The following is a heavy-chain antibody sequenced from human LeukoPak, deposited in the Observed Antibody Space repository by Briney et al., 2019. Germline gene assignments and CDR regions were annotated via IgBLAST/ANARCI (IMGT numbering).Heavy chain of an antibody. CDR1: GFPFNDYY. Sequence: TGGSLRLSCAASGFPFNDYYMTWIRQAPGKVLEWISYVSASGITVHYADSVKGRFTASRDNAKKSLYLQMNNLTADDTGFYYCTRNRWITSTEPVGSWGQGSLVIVSS. CDR3: TRNRWITSTEPVGS. J-gene: IGHJ4*02. D-gene: IGHD1-14*01. CDR2: VSASGITV. V-gene: IGHV3-11*01.